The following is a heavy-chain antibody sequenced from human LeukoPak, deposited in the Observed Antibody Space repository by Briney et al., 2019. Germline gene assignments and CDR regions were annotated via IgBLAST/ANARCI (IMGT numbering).Heavy chain of an antibody. Sequence: SETLSLTCTVSGGSISSYYWSWIRQPPGKGLEWVGYIYYSGSTNYNPSLKSRVTISVDTSKNQFSLKLSSVTAADTAVYYCARIIAVARNFDYWGQGTLVTVSS. V-gene: IGHV4-59*08. CDR1: GGSISSYY. J-gene: IGHJ4*02. D-gene: IGHD6-19*01. CDR2: IYYSGST. CDR3: ARIIAVARNFDY.